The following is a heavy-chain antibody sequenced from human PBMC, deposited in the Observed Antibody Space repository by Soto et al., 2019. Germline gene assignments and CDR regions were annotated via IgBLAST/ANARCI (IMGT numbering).Heavy chain of an antibody. J-gene: IGHJ6*02. CDR2: IYSRGDT. CDR3: AGIGEDVYYGMDV. V-gene: IGHV4-4*07. CDR1: GGSMRSYY. Sequence: SETLSLTCSVSGGSMRSYYWNWLRQPAGKGLEGIGRIYSRGDTNYNPSVKSRVTMSVDTSKNEFSLRLNSVTAADTAVYYCAGIGEDVYYGMDVWAKGPRSP. D-gene: IGHD2-21*01.